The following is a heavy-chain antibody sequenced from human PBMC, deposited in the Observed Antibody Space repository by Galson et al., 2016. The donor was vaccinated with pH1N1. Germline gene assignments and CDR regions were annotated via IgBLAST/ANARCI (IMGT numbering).Heavy chain of an antibody. V-gene: IGHV3-23*01. CDR3: AKDLGRYSEIDY. CDR1: GFTFINYA. CDR2: ISGTGDPT. D-gene: IGHD1-26*01. J-gene: IGHJ4*02. Sequence: SLRLSCAASGFTFINYAMSWVRQAPGKRLEWVSTISGTGDPTYYADSVKGRFTISRDNSNNTVYLRMNSLRVEDTAVYYCAKDLGRYSEIDYWGQGTLVTVSS.